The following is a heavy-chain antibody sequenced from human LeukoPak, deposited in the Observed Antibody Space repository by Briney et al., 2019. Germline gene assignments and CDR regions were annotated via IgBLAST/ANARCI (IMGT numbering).Heavy chain of an antibody. V-gene: IGHV4-34*01. D-gene: IGHD3-10*01. CDR2: INHSGST. CDR3: ARGLRITMVRGVIGYYFDY. CDR1: GGSFSGYY. Sequence: SETLSLTCAVYGGSFSGYYWSWIRQPPGKGLEWIGEINHSGSTNYNPSLKSRVTISVDTSKNQFSLKLSSVTAADTAVYYCARGLRITMVRGVIGYYFDYWGQGTLDTVSS. J-gene: IGHJ4*02.